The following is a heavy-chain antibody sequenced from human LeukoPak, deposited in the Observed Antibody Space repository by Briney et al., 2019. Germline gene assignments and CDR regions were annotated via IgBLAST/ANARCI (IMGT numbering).Heavy chain of an antibody. D-gene: IGHD2-8*01. Sequence: PGGSLRLSCAASGFTLGSYGMDWVRQAPGKGLEWVSSISSSTRYIYYADSVKGRFTISRDSAKNSLYLQMNSLRAEDSAVYYCAREMDFYYYDMDVWGQGTTVTVSS. CDR3: AREMDFYYYDMDV. J-gene: IGHJ6*02. CDR2: ISSSTRYI. V-gene: IGHV3-21*01. CDR1: GFTLGSYG.